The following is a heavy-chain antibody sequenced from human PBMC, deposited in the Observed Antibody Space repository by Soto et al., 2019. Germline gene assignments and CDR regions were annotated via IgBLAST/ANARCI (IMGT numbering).Heavy chain of an antibody. J-gene: IGHJ4*02. V-gene: IGHV3-48*02. CDR2: ISGSSQTI. CDR3: ARTLSWRRGPFDS. Sequence: PGVSLRLSCAASAFILNTYSMNWVRQAPGKGLEWVSYISGSSQTIFYADSVRGRFTISRDNANNSTYLQMASMRDEDTAVYYCARTLSWRRGPFDSWGQGTLVTVSS. CDR1: AFILNTYS. D-gene: IGHD2-15*01.